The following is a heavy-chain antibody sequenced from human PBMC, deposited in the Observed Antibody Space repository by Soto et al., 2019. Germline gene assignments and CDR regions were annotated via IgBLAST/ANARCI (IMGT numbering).Heavy chain of an antibody. D-gene: IGHD4-17*01. J-gene: IGHJ6*02. V-gene: IGHV3-48*02. CDR3: ARADYGDYVWYYYGMDV. CDR1: GFTFSSYS. CDR2: ISSSSSTI. Sequence: GGSLRLSCAASGFTFSSYSMNWVGQAPGKGLEWVSYISSSSSTIYYADSVKGRFTISRDNAKNSLYLQMNSLRDEDTAVYYCARADYGDYVWYYYGMDVWGQGTTVTVSS.